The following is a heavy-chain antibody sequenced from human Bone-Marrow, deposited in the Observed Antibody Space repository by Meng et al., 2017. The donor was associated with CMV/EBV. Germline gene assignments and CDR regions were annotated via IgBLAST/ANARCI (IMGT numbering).Heavy chain of an antibody. CDR1: GGSISSGDYY. D-gene: IGHD6-13*01. CDR2: IYYSGST. V-gene: IGHV4-61*08. Sequence: SETLSLTCTVSGGSISSGDYYWSWIRQPPGKGLEWIGYIYYSGSTYYNPSLKSRVTISVDTSKNQFSLKLSSVTAADTAVYYCARDWGSSWSYGVYVWGQGTTVTVSS. CDR3: ARDWGSSWSYGVYV. J-gene: IGHJ6*01.